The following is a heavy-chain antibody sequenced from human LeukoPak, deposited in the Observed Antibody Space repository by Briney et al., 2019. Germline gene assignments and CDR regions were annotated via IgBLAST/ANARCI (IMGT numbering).Heavy chain of an antibody. CDR2: ICYTGNT. J-gene: IGHJ5*02. V-gene: IGHV4-39*01. Sequence: PSETLSLTCTLSGDSISSSGYCWGWIRQPSGKGLECVGVICYTGNTYYNPSLKSRVTISVDTSKNQFSLRLSSVTAADTAVYYCARHRSGIDWFDPWGQGTLVTVSS. D-gene: IGHD1-14*01. CDR3: ARHRSGIDWFDP. CDR1: GDSISSSGYC.